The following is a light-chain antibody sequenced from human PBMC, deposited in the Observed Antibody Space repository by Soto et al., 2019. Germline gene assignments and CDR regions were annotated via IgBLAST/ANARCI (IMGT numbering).Light chain of an antibody. J-gene: IGKJ1*01. V-gene: IGKV1-5*01. CDR2: DAS. CDR3: QHYNSYSEA. CDR1: QTISSW. Sequence: DIQMTQSPSTLSGSVGDRVTITCRASQTISSWLAWYQQKPGKAPKVLIFDASSLESGVPSRFSGSGSGTEFTLTISSLQPDDFATYYCQHYNSYSEAFGQGTKVDIK.